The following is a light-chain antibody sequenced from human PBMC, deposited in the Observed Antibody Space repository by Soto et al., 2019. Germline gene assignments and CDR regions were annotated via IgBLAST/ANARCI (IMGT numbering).Light chain of an antibody. CDR3: SSYTSSINYV. CDR1: SSDVGGYNY. V-gene: IGLV2-14*01. CDR2: DVS. J-gene: IGLJ1*01. Sequence: QSVLTQPASVSGSPGQSITISCTGTSSDVGGYNYVSWYQQHPGKAPKLMIYDVSNRPSGVSNRFSGSKSGNTASLTISGLQAVDESYYYCSSYTSSINYVCGTGTKFTGL.